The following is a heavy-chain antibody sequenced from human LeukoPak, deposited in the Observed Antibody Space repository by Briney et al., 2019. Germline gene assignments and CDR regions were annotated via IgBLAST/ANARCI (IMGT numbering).Heavy chain of an antibody. D-gene: IGHD3-16*02. CDR1: GVTFSNYW. CDR3: ARGTSYYDYVWGSYRHRHFDY. CDR2: IKHSGST. V-gene: IGHV4-34*01. Sequence: GSLRLSCAASGVTFSNYWMSWVRQPPGKGLEWIGEIKHSGSTNYNPSLKSRVTISVDTSKNQFSLKLSSVTAEDTAVYYCARGTSYYDYVWGSYRHRHFDYWGQGTLVTVSS. J-gene: IGHJ4*02.